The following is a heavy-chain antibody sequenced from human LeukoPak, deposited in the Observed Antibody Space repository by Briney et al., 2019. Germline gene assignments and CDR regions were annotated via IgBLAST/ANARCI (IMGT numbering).Heavy chain of an antibody. CDR1: GGTFSSYA. D-gene: IGHD3-22*01. Sequence: ASVKVSCKASGGTFSSYAISWVRQAPGQGLEWMGGIIPIFGTANYAQKFQGRVTITADESTSTAYMELSSLRSEDTAVYYCARSAIEDYYDSSGYYPLNWFDPWGQGTLVTVSS. CDR3: ARSAIEDYYDSSGYYPLNWFDP. J-gene: IGHJ5*02. CDR2: IIPIFGTA. V-gene: IGHV1-69*13.